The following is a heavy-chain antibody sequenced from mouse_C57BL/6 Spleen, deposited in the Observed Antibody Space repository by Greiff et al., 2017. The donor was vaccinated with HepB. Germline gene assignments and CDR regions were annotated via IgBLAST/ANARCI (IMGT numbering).Heavy chain of an antibody. CDR3: ARGAYYSNYVGFAY. Sequence: EVKLQESGPGMVKPSQSLSLTCTVTGYSITSGYDWHWIRHFPGNKLEWMGYISYSGSTNYNPSLKSRISITHDTSKNHFFLKLNSVTTEDTATYYCARGAYYSNYVGFAYWGQGTLVTVSA. D-gene: IGHD2-5*01. CDR1: GYSITSGYD. CDR2: ISYSGST. V-gene: IGHV3-1*01. J-gene: IGHJ3*01.